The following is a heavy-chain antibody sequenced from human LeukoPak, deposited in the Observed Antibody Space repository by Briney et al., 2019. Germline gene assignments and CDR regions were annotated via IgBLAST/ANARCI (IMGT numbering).Heavy chain of an antibody. CDR1: GYTFSSYG. V-gene: IGHV1-18*01. Sequence: GASVKVSCKASGYTFSSYGITWVRQAPGQGLEWMGWISGYNGNTNYAQKLQGRVTMTTDTSTSTAYMELRSLRSDDTAVYYCARDLDMERGKIVRYYYMDVWGKGTTVTVSS. CDR2: ISGYNGNT. J-gene: IGHJ6*03. CDR3: ARDLDMERGKIVRYYYMDV. D-gene: IGHD2/OR15-2a*01.